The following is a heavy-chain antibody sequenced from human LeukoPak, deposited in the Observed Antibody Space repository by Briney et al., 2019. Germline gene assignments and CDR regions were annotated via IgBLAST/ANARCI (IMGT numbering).Heavy chain of an antibody. CDR3: ARDSVRFLEWFSFDY. V-gene: IGHV1-18*01. D-gene: IGHD3-3*01. Sequence: ASVKVSCKASGYTFTSYGISWVRQAPGQGLEWMGWISGYNGNINYVQKLQGRVTMTTDTTTSTVYLELRSLSSDDTAVYYCARDSVRFLEWFSFDYWGQGTLVTVSS. J-gene: IGHJ4*02. CDR1: GYTFTSYG. CDR2: ISGYNGNI.